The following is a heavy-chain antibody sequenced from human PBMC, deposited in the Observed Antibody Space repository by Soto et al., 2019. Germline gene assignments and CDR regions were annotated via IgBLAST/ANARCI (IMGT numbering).Heavy chain of an antibody. J-gene: IGHJ6*02. CDR3: ARDSYYDFWSGYPQHYGMDV. D-gene: IGHD3-3*01. CDR2: ISAYNGNT. CDR1: GYTFTSYG. V-gene: IGHV1-18*01. Sequence: EASVKVSCKASGYTFTSYGISWVRQAPGQGLEWMGWISAYNGNTNYAQKLQGRVTMTTDTSTITAYMELRSLRSDDTAVYYCARDSYYDFWSGYPQHYGMDVWGQGTTVTVSS.